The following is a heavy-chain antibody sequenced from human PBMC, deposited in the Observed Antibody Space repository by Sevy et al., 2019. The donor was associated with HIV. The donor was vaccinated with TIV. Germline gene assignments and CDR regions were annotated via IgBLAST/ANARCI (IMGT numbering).Heavy chain of an antibody. Sequence: GGSLRLSCAASGFTFSSYGMHWVRQAPGKGLEWVAFIRYDGSNKYYADSVKGRFTISRDNSKNTLYLQMNSLRAEDTAVYYCAKDSKDIFLEWLLELEIDYWGQGTLVTVSS. CDR2: IRYDGSNK. D-gene: IGHD3-3*01. V-gene: IGHV3-30*02. CDR3: AKDSKDIFLEWLLELEIDY. J-gene: IGHJ4*02. CDR1: GFTFSSYG.